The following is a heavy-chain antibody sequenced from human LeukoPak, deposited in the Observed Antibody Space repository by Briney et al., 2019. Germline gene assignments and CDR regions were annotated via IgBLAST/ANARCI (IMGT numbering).Heavy chain of an antibody. CDR2: IDYSGST. Sequence: SESLSLTCAVYSGSISGYYWSWILQSPASGREWIGQIDYSGSTNYNPSLKSRVTISVDTSKNQVSLKPSSVTAADTAVYYCARLDTALSSIQIWGQGTLVTVSS. CDR1: SGSISGYY. CDR3: ARLDTALSSIQI. J-gene: IGHJ4*02. V-gene: IGHV4-34*01. D-gene: IGHD5-18*01.